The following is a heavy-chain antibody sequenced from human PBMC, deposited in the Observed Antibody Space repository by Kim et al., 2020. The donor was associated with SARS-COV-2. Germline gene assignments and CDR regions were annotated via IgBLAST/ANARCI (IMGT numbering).Heavy chain of an antibody. Sequence: GGSLRLSCAASGFTFSSYDMHWVRQATGKGLEWVSAIGTAGDTYYPGSVKGRFTISRENAKNSLYLQMNSLRAGDTAVYYCARAPRYCTNGVCGYYGMDVWGQGTTVTVSS. CDR3: ARAPRYCTNGVCGYYGMDV. CDR1: GFTFSSYD. V-gene: IGHV3-13*04. D-gene: IGHD2-8*01. CDR2: IGTAGDT. J-gene: IGHJ6*02.